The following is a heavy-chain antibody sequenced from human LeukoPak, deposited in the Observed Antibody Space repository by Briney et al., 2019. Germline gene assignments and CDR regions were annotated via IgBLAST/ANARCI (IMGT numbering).Heavy chain of an antibody. CDR1: GFTFSSYG. Sequence: PGGSLRLSCAASGFTFSSYGMSWVRQAPGKGLEWVSAISGSGGSTYYADSVKGRFTISRDNSNKTLYLQMNSLRAEDTAVYYCAKSPIAARPTTAGYWGQGTLVTVSS. V-gene: IGHV3-23*01. CDR3: AKSPIAARPTTAGY. J-gene: IGHJ4*02. CDR2: ISGSGGST. D-gene: IGHD6-6*01.